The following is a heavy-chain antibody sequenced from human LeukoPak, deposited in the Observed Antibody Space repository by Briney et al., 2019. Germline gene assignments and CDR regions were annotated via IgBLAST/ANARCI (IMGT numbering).Heavy chain of an antibody. CDR1: GCTFSSYA. Sequence: PGGSLRLSCAASGCTFSSYAMSWVRQAPGKGLERVSAISGSGGSTYYADSVKGRFTITRDNSKNTLYLEMNSLRAEDTAVYYCAKDQYYYDSSGYYFFRYFDYWGQGTLVTVSS. D-gene: IGHD3-22*01. CDR2: ISGSGGST. J-gene: IGHJ4*02. CDR3: AKDQYYYDSSGYYFFRYFDY. V-gene: IGHV3-23*01.